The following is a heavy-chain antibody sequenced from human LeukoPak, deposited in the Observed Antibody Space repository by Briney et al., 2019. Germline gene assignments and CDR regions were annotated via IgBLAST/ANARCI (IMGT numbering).Heavy chain of an antibody. V-gene: IGHV1-18*01. CDR2: ISAYNGNT. D-gene: IGHD3-22*01. CDR1: GYTFTSYG. CDR3: ARDRVTMIVVVGLSNAFDI. Sequence: GASVKVSCKASGYTFTSYGISWVRQAPGQGLEWMVWISAYNGNTNYAQKFQGRVTMTTDTSTSTAYMELTSLRSDDTAVYYCARDRVTMIVVVGLSNAFDIWGQGTMVTVSS. J-gene: IGHJ3*02.